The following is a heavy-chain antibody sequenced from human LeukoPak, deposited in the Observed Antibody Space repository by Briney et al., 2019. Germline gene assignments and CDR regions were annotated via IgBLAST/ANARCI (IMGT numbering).Heavy chain of an antibody. Sequence: SETLSLTCAVSGGSISSYYWSWIRQPPGKGLEWIGYIYYSGSTNYNPSLKSRVTISVDTSKNQFSLKLSSVTAADTAVYYCARNFYYYDSSGYQYYFDYWGQGTLVTVSS. CDR1: GGSISSYY. D-gene: IGHD3-22*01. V-gene: IGHV4-59*08. CDR2: IYYSGST. J-gene: IGHJ4*02. CDR3: ARNFYYYDSSGYQYYFDY.